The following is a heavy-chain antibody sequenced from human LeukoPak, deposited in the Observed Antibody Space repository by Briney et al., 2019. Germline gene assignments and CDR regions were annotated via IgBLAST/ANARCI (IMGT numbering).Heavy chain of an antibody. J-gene: IGHJ3*02. CDR2: IYYSGST. V-gene: IGHV4-31*03. CDR3: ARVRVDSSGYLPLDAFDI. D-gene: IGHD3-22*01. CDR1: GGSISSGGYY. Sequence: SETLSLTCTVSGGSISSGGYYWSWIRQHPGKGLEWIGYIYYSGSTYYNPSLKSRVTISVDTSKNQFSLKLSSVTTADTAVYYCARVRVDSSGYLPLDAFDIWGQGTMVTVSS.